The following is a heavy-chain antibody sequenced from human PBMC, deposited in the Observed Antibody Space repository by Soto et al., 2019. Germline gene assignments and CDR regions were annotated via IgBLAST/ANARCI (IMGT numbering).Heavy chain of an antibody. Sequence: QVQLVESGGGVVQPGRSLRLSCAASGFTFSSYAMHGVRQAPGKGLEWVAVISYDGSNKYYADSVKGRFTISRDNSKNTLYLQMNSLRAEDTAVYYCAREVGVEYYYYGMDVWGQGTTVTVSS. J-gene: IGHJ6*02. D-gene: IGHD3-3*01. CDR2: ISYDGSNK. CDR1: GFTFSSYA. CDR3: AREVGVEYYYYGMDV. V-gene: IGHV3-30-3*01.